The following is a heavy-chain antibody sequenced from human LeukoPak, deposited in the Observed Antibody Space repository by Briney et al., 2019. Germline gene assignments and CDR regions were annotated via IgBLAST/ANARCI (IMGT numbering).Heavy chain of an antibody. CDR3: TRASGYGLIDY. J-gene: IGHJ4*02. CDR2: IYHSGST. D-gene: IGHD3-3*01. CDR1: GYSISSGYY. Sequence: SETLSLTCTVSGYSISSGYYWGWIRQPPGKGLEWIGSIYHSGSTYYNPSLKSRVTISVDTSKNQLSLKLSSVTAADTAMYYCTRASGYGLIDYWGQGTLVTVSS. V-gene: IGHV4-38-2*02.